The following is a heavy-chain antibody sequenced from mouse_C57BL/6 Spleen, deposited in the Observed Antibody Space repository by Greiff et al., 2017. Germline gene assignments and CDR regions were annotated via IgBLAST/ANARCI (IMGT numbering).Heavy chain of an antibody. CDR3: AREGSNYGFAY. Sequence: VQLQQPGAELVRPGSSVKLSCKASGYTFTSYWLDWVKQRPGQGLEWIGNIYPSDSETHYNQKFKDKATFTVDKSSSTAYMQLSSLTSEDSAVYYCAREGSNYGFAYWGQGTLVTVSA. V-gene: IGHV1-61*01. CDR2: IYPSDSET. D-gene: IGHD2-5*01. CDR1: GYTFTSYW. J-gene: IGHJ3*01.